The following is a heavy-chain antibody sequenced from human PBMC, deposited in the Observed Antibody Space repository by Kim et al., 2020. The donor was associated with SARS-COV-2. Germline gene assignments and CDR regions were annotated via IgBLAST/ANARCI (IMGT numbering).Heavy chain of an antibody. J-gene: IGHJ6*02. D-gene: IGHD6-13*01. CDR2: IGTAGDT. CDR3: ARGKYSSSWYWVGYYDGMDV. CDR1: GFTFSSYD. Sequence: GGSLRLSCAASGFTFSSYDMHWVRQATGKGLEWVSAIGTAGDTYYQGSVKDRLTISRENAKNSLYLQMNSLRAGDTAVYYCARGKYSSSWYWVGYYDGMDVWGQGTTVTVSS. V-gene: IGHV3-13*01.